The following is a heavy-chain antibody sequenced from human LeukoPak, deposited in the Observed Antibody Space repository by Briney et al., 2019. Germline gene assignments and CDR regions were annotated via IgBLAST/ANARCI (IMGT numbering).Heavy chain of an antibody. D-gene: IGHD5-24*01. J-gene: IGHJ3*02. V-gene: IGHV3-53*01. CDR3: ARERDGYTNDAFDI. CDR1: GFTVSSNY. Sequence: GGSLRLSCAASGFTVSSNYMSWVRQAPGKGLEWVSVIYSGGSTYYADSVKGRFTISRDNSKNTLYLQMNSLRAEDTAVYYCARERDGYTNDAFDIWGQGTMVTVSS. CDR2: IYSGGST.